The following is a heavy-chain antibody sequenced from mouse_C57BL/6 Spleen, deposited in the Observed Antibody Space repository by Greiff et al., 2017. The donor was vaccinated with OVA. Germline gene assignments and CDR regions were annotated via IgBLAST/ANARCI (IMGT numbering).Heavy chain of an antibody. CDR3: ARDRGGYYDY. CDR1: GFTFSSYA. V-gene: IGHV5-4*01. J-gene: IGHJ2*01. Sequence: EVQGVESGGGLVKPGGSLKLSCAASGFTFSSYAMSWVRQTPEKRLEWVATISAGGSYTYYPHNVKGRFTISRDKSKNTQYLQLSHLKSEDTAMYYCARDRGGYYDYWGQGTTLTVSS. CDR2: ISAGGSYT. D-gene: IGHD2-3*01.